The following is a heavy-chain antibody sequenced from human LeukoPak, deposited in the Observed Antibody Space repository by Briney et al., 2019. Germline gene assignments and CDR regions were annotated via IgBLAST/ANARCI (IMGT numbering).Heavy chain of an antibody. V-gene: IGHV3-30*18. Sequence: GGSLRLSCAASGFTFSSYGMHWVRQAPGKGLEWVAVISYDGSNKYYADSVKGRFTISRDNSKNTLHLQMNSLRAEDTAVYYCAKDGNPYCSSTSCYSPPRYWGQGTLVTVSS. CDR2: ISYDGSNK. D-gene: IGHD2-2*01. CDR1: GFTFSSYG. CDR3: AKDGNPYCSSTSCYSPPRY. J-gene: IGHJ4*02.